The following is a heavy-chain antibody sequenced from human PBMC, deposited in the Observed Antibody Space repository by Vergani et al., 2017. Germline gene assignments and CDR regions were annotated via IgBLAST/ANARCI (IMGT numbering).Heavy chain of an antibody. CDR3: AHTYYDFWSGYYGLDY. Sequence: QVTLKESGPVLVKPTETLTLTCTVSGFSLSNARMGVSWIRQPPGKALEWLALIYWNDDKRYSPSLKSRVTITKDTSKNQVVLTMTNMDPVDTATYYCAHTYYDFWSGYYGLDYWGQGTLVTVSS. CDR2: IYWNDDK. D-gene: IGHD3-3*01. CDR1: GFSLSNARMG. J-gene: IGHJ4*02. V-gene: IGHV2-5*08.